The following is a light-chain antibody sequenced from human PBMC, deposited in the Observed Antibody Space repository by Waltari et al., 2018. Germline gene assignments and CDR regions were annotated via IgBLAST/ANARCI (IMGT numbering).Light chain of an antibody. CDR1: QSIGNY. V-gene: IGKV1-39*01. CDR3: QETYSSPPST. CDR2: SAS. J-gene: IGKJ1*01. Sequence: DIQVTQSPSSLSAAVGARFSITCRASQSIGNYFNWYQQKPGKAPKLLIYSASSLQSGVPSRFSGSGSGTDFTLTITSLQPEDFAIYYCQETYSSPPSTFGQGTKVESK.